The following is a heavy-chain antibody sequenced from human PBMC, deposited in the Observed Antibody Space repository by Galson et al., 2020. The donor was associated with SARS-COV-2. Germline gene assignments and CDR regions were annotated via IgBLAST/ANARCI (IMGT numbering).Heavy chain of an antibody. Sequence: QLGESLKISCYAYGINFRDNAIHWVRPAPGKGLEWVAGISYDGRSKFYVDSVRGRFTISRDNSKPTLDLQMNSPRAEDTAVYYCAKEEDAFDFWGQGTMVTVSS. J-gene: IGHJ3*01. CDR1: GINFRDNA. CDR3: AKEEDAFDF. V-gene: IGHV3-30*18. CDR2: ISYDGRSK.